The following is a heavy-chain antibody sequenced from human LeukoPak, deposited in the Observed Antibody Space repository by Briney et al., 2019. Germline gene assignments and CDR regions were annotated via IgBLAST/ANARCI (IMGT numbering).Heavy chain of an antibody. J-gene: IGHJ4*02. CDR3: ARGPSTVATRQDY. V-gene: IGHV1-18*01. D-gene: IGHD6-6*01. Sequence: ASVKVSCKASGYTSTNYGINWVRQAPGQGLEWMGWISAYNGNTNFAQKFQGRVTLTTDTSTSTAYMELRSLRSDDTAVYYCARGPSTVATRQDYWGQGTLVTVPS. CDR2: ISAYNGNT. CDR1: GYTSTNYG.